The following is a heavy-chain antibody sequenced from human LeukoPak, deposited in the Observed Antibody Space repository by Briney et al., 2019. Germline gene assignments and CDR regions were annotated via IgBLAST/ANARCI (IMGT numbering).Heavy chain of an antibody. J-gene: IGHJ4*02. Sequence: ASVKVSCKASGYTFTSYDINWVRQATGQGLEWMGWMNPNSGNTGYAQKFQGRVTMTRNTSISTAYMELSSLRSEDTAVYYCARTVWYYDSSGHQQTHDYWGQGTLVTVSS. V-gene: IGHV1-8*01. D-gene: IGHD3-22*01. CDR2: MNPNSGNT. CDR3: ARTVWYYDSSGHQQTHDY. CDR1: GYTFTSYD.